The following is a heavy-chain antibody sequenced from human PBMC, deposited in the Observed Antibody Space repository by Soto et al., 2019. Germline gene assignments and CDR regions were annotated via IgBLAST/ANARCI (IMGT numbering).Heavy chain of an antibody. Sequence: GGSLRLSCAASGFTFSSYAMHWVRQAPGKGLEWVAVISYDGSNKYYADSVKGRFTISRDNSKNTLYLQMNSLRAEDTAVYYCAREAMYYYDSSGYPDYWGQGTLVTVSS. CDR2: ISYDGSNK. J-gene: IGHJ4*02. CDR3: AREAMYYYDSSGYPDY. V-gene: IGHV3-30-3*01. D-gene: IGHD3-22*01. CDR1: GFTFSSYA.